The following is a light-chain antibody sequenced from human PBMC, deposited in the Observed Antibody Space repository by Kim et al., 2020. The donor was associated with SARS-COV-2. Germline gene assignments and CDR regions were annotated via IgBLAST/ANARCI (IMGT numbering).Light chain of an antibody. CDR1: QTVSSGY. J-gene: IGKJ2*03. CDR3: QQYGSSPYS. Sequence: LSPGERATRSCRASQTVSSGYLAWYQQTPGQAPRLLIYDASSRATGIPDRFSGSESGTDFTLTISRLEPEDFAVYYCQQYGSSPYSFGQGTKLEV. CDR2: DAS. V-gene: IGKV3-20*01.